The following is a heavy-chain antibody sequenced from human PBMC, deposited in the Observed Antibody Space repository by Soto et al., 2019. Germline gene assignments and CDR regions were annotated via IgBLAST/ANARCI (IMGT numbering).Heavy chain of an antibody. CDR3: ARGDFWSGYFYMDV. D-gene: IGHD3-3*01. J-gene: IGHJ6*02. V-gene: IGHV1-18*01. Sequence: ASVTVSGKASVYTFTIYGISWVRQAPGQGLELMGWISAYNGNTNYAQKLQGRVTMTTDTSTSTAYMELRSLRSDDTAVYYCARGDFWSGYFYMDVWGQGTTVTVSS. CDR1: VYTFTIYG. CDR2: ISAYNGNT.